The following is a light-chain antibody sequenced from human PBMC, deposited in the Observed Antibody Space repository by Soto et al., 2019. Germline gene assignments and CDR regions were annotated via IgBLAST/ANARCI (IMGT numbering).Light chain of an antibody. CDR3: QQYDASPLT. CDR2: KVS. CDR1: QTVRNW. J-gene: IGKJ2*01. Sequence: DIQMTQSPTTLSASVGDRAIITCRASQTVRNWLAWFQQKPGEAPKLLIYKVSRLESGVSSRFSGSGYGTDFTLTITNLVPGDSATYFCQQYDASPLTFGQGTKREIK. V-gene: IGKV1-5*03.